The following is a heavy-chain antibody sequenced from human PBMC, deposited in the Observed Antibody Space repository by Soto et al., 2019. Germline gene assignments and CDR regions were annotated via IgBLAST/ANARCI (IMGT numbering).Heavy chain of an antibody. CDR1: GYSFTSHW. J-gene: IGHJ4*02. V-gene: IGHV5-51*01. CDR2: IYPGDSDT. D-gene: IGHD1-26*01. Sequence: PGESLKISCQGSGYSFTSHWIGWVRQMPGTGLEWMGIIYPGDSDTRYSPSFQGQVTISTDKSIGTAYLQWSSLKASDTAMYYCVRNSGSYWHYFDYWGQGTLVTVSS. CDR3: VRNSGSYWHYFDY.